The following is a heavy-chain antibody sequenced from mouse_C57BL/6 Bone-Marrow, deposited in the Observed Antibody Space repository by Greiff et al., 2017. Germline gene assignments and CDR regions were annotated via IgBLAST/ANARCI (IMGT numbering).Heavy chain of an antibody. V-gene: IGHV5-15*01. Sequence: EVNVVESGGGLVQPGGSLKLSCAASGFTFSDYGMAWVRQAPRKGPEWVAFISNLAYSIYYADTVTGRFTISRENAKNTLYLEMSSLRSEDTAMYYCARHNGYYVGGSMDYWGQGTSVTVSS. CDR1: GFTFSDYG. J-gene: IGHJ4*01. CDR3: ARHNGYYVGGSMDY. D-gene: IGHD2-3*01. CDR2: ISNLAYSI.